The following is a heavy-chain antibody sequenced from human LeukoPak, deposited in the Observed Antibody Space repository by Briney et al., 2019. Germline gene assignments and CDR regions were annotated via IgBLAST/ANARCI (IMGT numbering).Heavy chain of an antibody. CDR2: IKRKTDFGTT. D-gene: IGHD3-9*01. CDR1: GITFSKVW. V-gene: IGHV3-15*01. J-gene: IGHJ3*02. CDR3: STRIYDNFTGPPEAFDI. Sequence: PGGTLRLSCAASGITFSKVWMSWVRQAPGKGLEWVGRIKRKTDFGTTHYAAPVKARFTISRDDSKNTPYLQMNSLKTEDTAVYYLSTRIYDNFTGPPEAFDIWGQGTMVTVSS.